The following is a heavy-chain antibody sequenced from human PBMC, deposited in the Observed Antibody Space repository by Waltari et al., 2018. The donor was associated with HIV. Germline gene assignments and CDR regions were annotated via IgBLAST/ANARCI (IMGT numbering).Heavy chain of an antibody. CDR3: ARGGNSGYEDYYYYGMDV. Sequence: QVQLVQSGAEVKKPGSSVKVSCKASGGTFSSYAISWVRQAPGQGLEWMGGIIPIFGTANYAQKFQGRVTITADESTSTAYMELSSLRSEDTAVYYCARGGNSGYEDYYYYGMDVWGQGTTVTVSS. CDR2: IIPIFGTA. D-gene: IGHD5-12*01. CDR1: GGTFSSYA. V-gene: IGHV1-69*01. J-gene: IGHJ6*02.